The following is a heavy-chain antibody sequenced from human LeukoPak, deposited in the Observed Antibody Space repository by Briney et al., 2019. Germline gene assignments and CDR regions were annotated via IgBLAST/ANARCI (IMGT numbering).Heavy chain of an antibody. J-gene: IGHJ4*02. CDR2: INHSGST. CDR1: GGSFSGYY. Sequence: PSETLSLTCAVYGGSFSGYYWSWIRQPPGKGLEWIGEINHSGSTNYNPSLKSRVTISVDTSKNQFSLKLSSVTAADTAVYYCARLQAYRSRSDWGQGTLVTVSS. CDR3: ARLQAYRSRSD. D-gene: IGHD2-21*01. V-gene: IGHV4-34*01.